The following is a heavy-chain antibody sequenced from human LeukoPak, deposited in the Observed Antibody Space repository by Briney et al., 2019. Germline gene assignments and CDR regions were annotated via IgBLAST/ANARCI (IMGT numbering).Heavy chain of an antibody. D-gene: IGHD3-22*01. Sequence: GASVKVSCKVSGYTLTELSMHWVRQAPGKGLEWMGRFDPEDGETIYAQKFQGRVTMTADTSADTAYMELSSLRSEDTAVYYCARCSPGDSSNFYAVLQYWGQGTQVTVST. V-gene: IGHV1-24*01. CDR1: GYTLTELS. J-gene: IGHJ4*02. CDR2: FDPEDGET. CDR3: ARCSPGDSSNFYAVLQY.